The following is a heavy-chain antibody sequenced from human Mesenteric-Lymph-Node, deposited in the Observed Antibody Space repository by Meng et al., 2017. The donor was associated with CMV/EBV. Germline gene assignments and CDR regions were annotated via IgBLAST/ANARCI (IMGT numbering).Heavy chain of an antibody. V-gene: IGHV3-11*04. J-gene: IGHJ1*01. CDR3: ARPAAKSSVYFQH. CDR2: ISSSGSTI. Sequence: GESLKISCAASGFTFSDYYMSWIRQAPGKGLEWVSYISSSGSTIYYADSVKGRFTISRDNAKNSLYLQMNSLRAEDTAVYYCARPAAKSSVYFQHWGQGTLVTVSS. D-gene: IGHD2-2*01. CDR1: GFTFSDYY.